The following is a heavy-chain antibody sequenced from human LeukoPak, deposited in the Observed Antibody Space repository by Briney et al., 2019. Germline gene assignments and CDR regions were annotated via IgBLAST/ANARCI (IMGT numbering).Heavy chain of an antibody. CDR1: GYTFTSYA. Sequence: ASVKVSCKASGYTFTSYAMHWVRQAPGQRLEWMGWINAGNGNTKYSQEFQGRVTITRDTSASTAYMELSSLRSEDMAVYYCARAKVTSNYYYYYYMDVWGKGTTVTVSS. CDR3: ARAKVTSNYYYYYYMDV. CDR2: INAGNGNT. J-gene: IGHJ6*03. D-gene: IGHD2/OR15-2a*01. V-gene: IGHV1-3*03.